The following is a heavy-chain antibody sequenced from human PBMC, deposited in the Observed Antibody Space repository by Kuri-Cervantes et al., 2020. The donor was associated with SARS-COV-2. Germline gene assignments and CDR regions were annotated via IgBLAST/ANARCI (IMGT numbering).Heavy chain of an antibody. Sequence: ASVKVSCKASGGTFSSYAISWVRQAPGQGLEWMGWINPNSGGTNYAQKFQGRVTMTRDTSISTAYMELSRLRSDDTAVYYCAREDGGAVAGTSGWFGPWGQGTLVTVSS. D-gene: IGHD6-19*01. V-gene: IGHV1-2*02. CDR3: AREDGGAVAGTSGWFGP. J-gene: IGHJ5*02. CDR1: GGTFSSYA. CDR2: INPNSGGT.